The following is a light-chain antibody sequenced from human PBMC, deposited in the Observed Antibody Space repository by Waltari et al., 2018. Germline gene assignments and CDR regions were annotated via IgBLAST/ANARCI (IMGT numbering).Light chain of an antibody. CDR1: SRDVGGYNC. CDR3: SSYTSSNTLV. J-gene: IGLJ1*01. V-gene: IGLV2-14*03. Sequence: QSALTQPASVSGSPGEPITLSCTGTSRDVGGYNCVPWYQQHPGKAPKLMIYDVSNRPSGVSNRFSGSKSGNTASLTISGLQAEDEADYYCSSYTSSNTLVFGTGTKVTAL. CDR2: DVS.